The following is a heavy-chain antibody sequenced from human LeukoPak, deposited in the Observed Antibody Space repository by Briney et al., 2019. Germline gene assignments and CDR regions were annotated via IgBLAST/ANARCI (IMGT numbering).Heavy chain of an antibody. J-gene: IGHJ4*02. CDR2: ISYDGSNK. Sequence: GGSLRLSCAASGFTFSRNGMHWVRQAPGKGLEWGAVISYDGSNKYYADSVKGRFTISRDNSKNTVYLQMNRLRAEDTAVYYCASSGSSGKAPYYFDYWGQGTLVTVSS. CDR3: ASSGSSGKAPYYFDY. D-gene: IGHD3-10*01. V-gene: IGHV3-30*03. CDR1: GFTFSRNG.